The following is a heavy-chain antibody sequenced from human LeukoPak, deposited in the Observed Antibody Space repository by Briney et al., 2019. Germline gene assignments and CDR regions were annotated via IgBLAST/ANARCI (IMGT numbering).Heavy chain of an antibody. CDR1: GFAVSSNY. D-gene: IGHD3-22*01. CDR3: ARGFDTSGYYGWFDP. V-gene: IGHV3-66*02. J-gene: IGHJ5*02. CDR2: IYRDDRT. Sequence: GGSLRLSCAASGFAVSSNYVTWVRQAPGKGLEWGSAIYRDDRTLYANSVQGRFTISRDNAKNAVYLQLNSLSPEDTAVYYCARGFDTSGYYGWFDPWGQGTLVTVSS.